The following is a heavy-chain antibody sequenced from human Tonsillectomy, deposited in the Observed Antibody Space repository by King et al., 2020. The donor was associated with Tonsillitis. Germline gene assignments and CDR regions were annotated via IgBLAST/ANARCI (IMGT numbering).Heavy chain of an antibody. CDR2: IYYIGST. V-gene: IGHV4-59*01. CDR3: ARILGGSSFAFDN. Sequence: VQLQESGPGLVKPSETLSLTCTVSGGSINSYFWSWIRQPPGKGLEWIGYIYYIGSTSYNPSLKSRVTISVDTSKNQFSLKLSSVTAADTAVYYCARILGGSSFAFDNWGQGTMVTVSS. J-gene: IGHJ3*02. CDR1: GGSINSYF. D-gene: IGHD6-6*01.